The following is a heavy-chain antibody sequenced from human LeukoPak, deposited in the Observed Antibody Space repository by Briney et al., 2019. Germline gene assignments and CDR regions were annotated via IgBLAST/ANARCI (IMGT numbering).Heavy chain of an antibody. J-gene: IGHJ6*02. Sequence: GVLRLSCAASGFTFSSYWMNWARQAPGKGLEWVASINHNGNVNYYVDSVKGRFTISRDNAKNSLYLKMSNLRAEDTAVYFCARGGGLDVWGQGATVTVSS. CDR3: ARGGGLDV. V-gene: IGHV3-7*03. D-gene: IGHD3-16*01. CDR2: INHNGNVN. CDR1: GFTFSSYW.